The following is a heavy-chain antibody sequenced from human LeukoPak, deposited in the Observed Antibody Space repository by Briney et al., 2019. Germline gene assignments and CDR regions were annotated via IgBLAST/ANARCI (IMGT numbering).Heavy chain of an antibody. V-gene: IGHV4-59*08. CDR1: GGSLRSYY. D-gene: IGHD3-22*01. Sequence: SGTLSLTCTVSGGSLRSYYWSWIRQPPGKGLEWIGYVYYSESANYNPSLKSRITISVDTSKNHFSLNLNSVTAADTAVYYCARVGGYPLSAFDIWGQGTMVTVSS. J-gene: IGHJ3*02. CDR2: VYYSESA. CDR3: ARVGGYPLSAFDI.